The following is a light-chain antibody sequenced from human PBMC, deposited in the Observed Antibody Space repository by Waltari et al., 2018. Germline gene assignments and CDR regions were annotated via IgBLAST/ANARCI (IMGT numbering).Light chain of an antibody. Sequence: EILMTQSLATLSVSPGERATLSCRASQGIFSNLAWYQQRPGQAPRLLIYDASTRAPGVPSRFSGSGSGTEFTLTIRSLQSEDSAVYYCQQYNVWPPITFGQGTRLEIK. V-gene: IGKV3-15*01. CDR1: QGIFSN. CDR2: DAS. CDR3: QQYNVWPPIT. J-gene: IGKJ5*01.